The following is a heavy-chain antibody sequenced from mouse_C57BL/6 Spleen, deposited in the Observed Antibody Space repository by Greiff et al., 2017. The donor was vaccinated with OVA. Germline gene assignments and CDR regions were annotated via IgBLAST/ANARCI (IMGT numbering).Heavy chain of an antibody. CDR3: ARAYYYGSSHYFDY. Sequence: EVKLMESGGGLVKPGGSLKLSCAASGFTFSDYGMHWVRQAPEKGLEWVAYISRGSSTIYYADTVKGRFTLSRDNAKNTLFLQMTSLRSEDTAMYYCARAYYYGSSHYFDYWGQGTTLTVSS. D-gene: IGHD1-1*01. CDR1: GFTFSDYG. J-gene: IGHJ2*01. V-gene: IGHV5-17*01. CDR2: ISRGSSTI.